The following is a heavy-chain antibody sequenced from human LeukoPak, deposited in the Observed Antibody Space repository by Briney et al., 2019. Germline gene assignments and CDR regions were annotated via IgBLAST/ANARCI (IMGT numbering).Heavy chain of an antibody. J-gene: IGHJ6*02. CDR1: GGSFSGYY. Sequence: SETLSLTCAVYGGSFSGYYWSWVRQPPGKGLEWIGEINHSGSTNYNPSLKSRVTISVDTSKNHFSLKLSSVTAADTAVYYCARDITIFGVVIRDYYYYGMDVWGQGTTVTVSS. CDR2: INHSGST. V-gene: IGHV4-34*01. CDR3: ARDITIFGVVIRDYYYYGMDV. D-gene: IGHD3-3*01.